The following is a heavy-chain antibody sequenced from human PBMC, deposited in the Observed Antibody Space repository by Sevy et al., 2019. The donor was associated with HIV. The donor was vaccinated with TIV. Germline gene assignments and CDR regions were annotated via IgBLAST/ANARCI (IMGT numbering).Heavy chain of an antibody. D-gene: IGHD1-26*01. CDR1: GFTFSSYA. CDR2: ISGSGGST. Sequence: GGSLRLSCAASGFTFSSYAMSWVRQAPGKGLEWVSAISGSGGSTYYADSVKGRFTISRDNSKNTLYLQMNSLRAEDTAVYYCAKVAVYSGSPWSYYYYYYYMDVWGKGTTVTVSS. CDR3: AKVAVYSGSPWSYYYYYYYMDV. J-gene: IGHJ6*03. V-gene: IGHV3-23*01.